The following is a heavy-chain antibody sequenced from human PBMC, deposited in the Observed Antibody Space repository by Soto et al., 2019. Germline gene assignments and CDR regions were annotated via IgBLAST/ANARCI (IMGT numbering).Heavy chain of an antibody. CDR3: ARDPPVAANHEHVPKHWFDP. D-gene: IGHD6-13*01. Sequence: QVQLGQSGAEGKKRGASLKVSCKASGYTFTSYGISGVRRAPGQGLEGMGWISAYNGNTNYAQKLQGRVTMTTDTSKRTACMELRSLRSGDTAVYYCARDPPVAANHEHVPKHWFDPWGQGTLVTVSS. CDR2: ISAYNGNT. J-gene: IGHJ5*02. V-gene: IGHV1-18*01. CDR1: GYTFTSYG.